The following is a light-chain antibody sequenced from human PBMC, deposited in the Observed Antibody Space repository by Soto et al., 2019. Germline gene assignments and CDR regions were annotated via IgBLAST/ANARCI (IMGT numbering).Light chain of an antibody. CDR2: GTS. Sequence: EMVLTQSPGTLSLSPSERATLSCKASQSVRGAYLAWYQHQPGQAPRLLIYGTSSRATGIPDRFSGSGSGTDFTITISRLEPEGFAVDYCQQYGSSPTFGQGTKVEIX. V-gene: IGKV3-20*01. J-gene: IGKJ1*01. CDR1: QSVRGAY. CDR3: QQYGSSPT.